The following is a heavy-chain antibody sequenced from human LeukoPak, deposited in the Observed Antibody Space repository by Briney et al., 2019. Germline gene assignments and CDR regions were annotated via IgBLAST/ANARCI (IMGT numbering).Heavy chain of an antibody. Sequence: ASVKVSCKASGYTFTSYYMHWVRQAPGQGLEWMGIINPSGGSTSYAQKFQGRVTMTRDTSTSTVYMELSSLGSEDTAVYYCARVAVAGEPFDYWGQGTLVTVSS. V-gene: IGHV1-46*01. CDR3: ARVAVAGEPFDY. CDR1: GYTFTSYY. CDR2: INPSGGST. J-gene: IGHJ4*02. D-gene: IGHD6-19*01.